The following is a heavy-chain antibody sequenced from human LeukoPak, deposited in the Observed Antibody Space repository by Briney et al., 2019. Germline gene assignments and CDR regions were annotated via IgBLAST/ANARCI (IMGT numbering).Heavy chain of an antibody. Sequence: AGGSLRLSCVASGFTVSNNYMSWVRQAPGKGLEWVSLIYGGGTTYYADSVKGRFTISSDSSKNTVYLQMNTLRAEDTAVYYCARDLGLDYGGSQWGQGTLVTVSS. CDR3: ARDLGLDYGGSQ. J-gene: IGHJ4*02. V-gene: IGHV3-53*01. CDR1: GFTVSNNY. CDR2: IYGGGTT. D-gene: IGHD4-23*01.